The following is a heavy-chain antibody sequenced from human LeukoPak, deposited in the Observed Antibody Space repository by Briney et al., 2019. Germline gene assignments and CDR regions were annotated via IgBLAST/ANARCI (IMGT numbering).Heavy chain of an antibody. D-gene: IGHD4-17*01. Sequence: NPGGALRLSCAAPGFTFSDYYMSWIRQAPGKGLEWVSYISSSGSTIYYADSLKGRVTISRDNAKNSLYLQMNSLRAEDTAVYYCAREYPDYGDGFDYWGQGTLVTVSS. CDR1: GFTFSDYY. V-gene: IGHV3-11*01. CDR2: ISSSGSTI. J-gene: IGHJ4*02. CDR3: AREYPDYGDGFDY.